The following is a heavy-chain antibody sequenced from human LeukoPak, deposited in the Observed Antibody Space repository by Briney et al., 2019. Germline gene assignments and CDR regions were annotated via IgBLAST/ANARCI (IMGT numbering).Heavy chain of an antibody. J-gene: IGHJ6*02. CDR3: ARDRRGTSSYGSGLNYYYYGMDV. D-gene: IGHD3-10*01. Sequence: ASVKVSCKASGYTFTSYGISWLRQATGQGLDWMGCISTYNGNTNYAQNLQGRVTMTTDTSTSTAYMDLRSPRSDDTAVYYCARDRRGTSSYGSGLNYYYYGMDVWGQGTTVTVSS. CDR1: GYTFTSYG. CDR2: ISTYNGNT. V-gene: IGHV1-18*01.